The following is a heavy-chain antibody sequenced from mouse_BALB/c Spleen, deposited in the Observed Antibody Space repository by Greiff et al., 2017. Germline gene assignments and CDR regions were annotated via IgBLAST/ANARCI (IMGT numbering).Heavy chain of an antibody. CDR3: TREGLDY. V-gene: IGHV6-6*02. CDR1: GFTFSNYW. Sequence: EVKLMESGGGLVQPGGSMKLSCVASGFTFSNYWMNWVRQSPEKGLEWVAEIRLKSNNYATHYAESVKGRFTISRDDSKSSVYLQMNNLRAEDTGIYYCTREGLDYWGQGTTLTVSS. J-gene: IGHJ2*01. D-gene: IGHD3-3*01. CDR2: IRLKSNNYAT.